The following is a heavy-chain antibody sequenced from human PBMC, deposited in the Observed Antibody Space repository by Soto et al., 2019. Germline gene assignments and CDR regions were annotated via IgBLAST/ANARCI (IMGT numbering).Heavy chain of an antibody. D-gene: IGHD6-13*01. J-gene: IGHJ4*02. CDR1: GYTFTSYY. V-gene: IGHV1-46*03. Sequence: QVQLVQSGAEVKKPGASVRVSCKASGYTFTSYYMHWVRQAPGQGLEWMGIINPSGGSTSYAQKFKGRVTMTRDTSTSTLYMELSSLRSEDTAVYYCARVRRFYSSSPCPFDYWGQGTLVTVSS. CDR2: INPSGGST. CDR3: ARVRRFYSSSPCPFDY.